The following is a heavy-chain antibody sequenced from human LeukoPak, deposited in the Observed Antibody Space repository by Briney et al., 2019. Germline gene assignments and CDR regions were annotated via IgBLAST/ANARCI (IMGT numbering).Heavy chain of an antibody. CDR2: IRFDGSNN. J-gene: IGHJ4*02. CDR3: ARAEVGTNDY. CDR1: GFTFTSYD. D-gene: IGHD2-21*02. Sequence: GGSLRLSCAASGFTFTSYDMHWVRHAPGKVLEWVAFIRFDGSNNYYAESVKGRFTISRDKSKDTLYLQMNSLRAEDTAVYYCARAEVGTNDYWGQGTLVTVSS. V-gene: IGHV3-30*02.